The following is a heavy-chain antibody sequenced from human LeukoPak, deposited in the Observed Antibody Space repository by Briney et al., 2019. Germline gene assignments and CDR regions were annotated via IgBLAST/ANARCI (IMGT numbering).Heavy chain of an antibody. CDR1: GYNFATYW. V-gene: IGHV5-51*01. D-gene: IGHD4-17*01. J-gene: IGHJ4*02. CDR2: IYPGDSDT. CDR3: ARSNGDYVTPMVY. Sequence: GESLKISCKGSGYNFATYWIAWVRQMPGKGLEWMGIIYPGDSDTRYSPSFQGQVTISADKSISTAYLQWSSLKASDTAMYYCARSNGDYVTPMVYWGQGTLVTVSS.